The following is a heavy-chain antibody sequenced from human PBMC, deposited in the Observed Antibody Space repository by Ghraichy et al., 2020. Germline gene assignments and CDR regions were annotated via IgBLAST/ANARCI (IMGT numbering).Heavy chain of an antibody. D-gene: IGHD3-22*01. J-gene: IGHJ4*02. Sequence: SGPTLVKPTQTLTLTCTFSGFSLSTSGMSVSWIRQPPGKALEWLALTDWDDDKYYSPSLKTRLTISKDTSKNQVVLTMTNVDPVDTATYYCARTLLDTTGYYLDYWGQGTLVTVSS. CDR3: ARTLLDTTGYYLDY. V-gene: IGHV2-70*01. CDR1: GFSLSTSGMS. CDR2: TDWDDDK.